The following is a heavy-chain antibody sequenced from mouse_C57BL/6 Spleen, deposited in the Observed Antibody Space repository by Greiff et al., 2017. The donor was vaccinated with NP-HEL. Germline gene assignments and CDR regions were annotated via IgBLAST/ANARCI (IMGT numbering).Heavy chain of an antibody. CDR1: GFTFTDYY. V-gene: IGHV7-3*01. CDR2: IRNKANGYTT. D-gene: IGHD2-1*01. CDR3: ASYSNYEYFDV. J-gene: IGHJ1*03. Sequence: EVKLVESGGGLVQPGGSLSLSCAASGFTFTDYYMSWVRQPPGKALEWLGFIRNKANGYTTEYSASVKGRFTISRDNSQSILYLQMNALRAEDSATYYCASYSNYEYFDVWGTGTTVTVSS.